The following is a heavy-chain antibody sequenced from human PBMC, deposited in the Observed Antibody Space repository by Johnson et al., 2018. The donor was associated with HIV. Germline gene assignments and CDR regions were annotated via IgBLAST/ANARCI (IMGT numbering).Heavy chain of an antibody. Sequence: EVQVVESGGDLVKPGGSLRLSCAASGFTFSSYAMHWVRQAPGKGLEWVSVIYSGGSTYYADSVKGRFTISRDNSKNTLYLQMNSLRAEDTAVYYCARKDDTNALDIWGQGTVVTVSS. V-gene: IGHV3-66*01. D-gene: IGHD3-22*01. CDR1: GFTFSSYA. CDR2: IYSGGST. CDR3: ARKDDTNALDI. J-gene: IGHJ3*02.